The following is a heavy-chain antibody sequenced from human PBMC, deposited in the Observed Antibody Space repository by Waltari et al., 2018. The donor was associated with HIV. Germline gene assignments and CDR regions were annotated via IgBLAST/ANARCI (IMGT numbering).Heavy chain of an antibody. CDR3: ARDLGYCSGGSCP. D-gene: IGHD2-15*01. CDR1: GFTVSRNY. CDR2: IYSGGST. J-gene: IGHJ4*02. V-gene: IGHV3-53*02. Sequence: EVQLVETGGGLIKPGGSLRLSCAASGFTVSRNYMSWVRQAPGKGLEWVSVIYSGGSTYYADSVKGRFTISRDNSKNTLYLQMNSLRAEDTAVYYCARDLGYCSGGSCPWGQGTLVTVSS.